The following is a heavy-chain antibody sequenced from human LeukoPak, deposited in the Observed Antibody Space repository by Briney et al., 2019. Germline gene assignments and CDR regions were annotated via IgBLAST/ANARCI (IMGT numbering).Heavy chain of an antibody. CDR3: AGEKYYDILTGYPYFDY. V-gene: IGHV4-38-2*01. D-gene: IGHD3-9*01. CDR2: IYPSGST. CDR1: GYSLSSGYY. J-gene: IGHJ4*02. Sequence: NPSETLSLTCAVSGYSLSSGYYRGWLRQPPGKGLEWAGSIYPSGSTYYNPSLKSRVTISLNTSKNQFSLKLSSVTAADTAVYYCAGEKYYDILTGYPYFDYWGQGTLVTVSS.